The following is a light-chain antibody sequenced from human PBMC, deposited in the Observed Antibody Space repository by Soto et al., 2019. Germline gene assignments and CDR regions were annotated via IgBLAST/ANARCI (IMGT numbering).Light chain of an antibody. Sequence: QYVLTQPASVSGSPGQTITISCTGASSDVGGYNYVSWYQHNPGKAPKLLTYEVSNRPSGVSDRFSGSKSDNMASLTISGLQAEDEADYYCSSYTSTNTPVVFGGGTKVTVL. J-gene: IGLJ2*01. CDR2: EVS. CDR1: SSDVGGYNY. CDR3: SSYTSTNTPVV. V-gene: IGLV2-14*01.